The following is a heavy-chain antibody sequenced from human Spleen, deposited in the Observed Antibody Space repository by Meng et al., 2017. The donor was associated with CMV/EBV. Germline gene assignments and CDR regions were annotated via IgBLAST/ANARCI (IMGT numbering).Heavy chain of an antibody. Sequence: GRSLRLSCAASGLTFIRYSMNWVRQAPGKGLDWVPSISISSSSIYYAGTVKGRFTISRNNAKNSLYLQMNSLRAEDTAVYYCARDTQQDSDFWSGYYYYYYGMDVWGQGTTVTVSS. CDR2: ISISSSSI. J-gene: IGHJ6*02. V-gene: IGHV3-21*01. CDR1: GLTFIRYS. D-gene: IGHD3-3*01. CDR3: ARDTQQDSDFWSGYYYYYYGMDV.